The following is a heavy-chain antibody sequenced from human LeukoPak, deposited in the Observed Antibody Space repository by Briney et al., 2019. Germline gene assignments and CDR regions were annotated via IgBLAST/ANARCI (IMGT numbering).Heavy chain of an antibody. J-gene: IGHJ6*02. Sequence: GASLRLSCAASGFTFSSYPMSWVRQAPGKGLEWVSAISGSGGSTYYADSVKGRFTISRDNSKNTLYLQMNSLRAEDTAVYYCAKVAYYGSGSYDMDVWGQGTTVTVSS. V-gene: IGHV3-23*01. CDR2: ISGSGGST. CDR1: GFTFSSYP. D-gene: IGHD3-10*01. CDR3: AKVAYYGSGSYDMDV.